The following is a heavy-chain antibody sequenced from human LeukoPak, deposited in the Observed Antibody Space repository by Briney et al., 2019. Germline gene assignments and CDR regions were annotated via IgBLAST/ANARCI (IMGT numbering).Heavy chain of an antibody. J-gene: IGHJ4*02. CDR3: CGSGWFAGPFGY. CDR2: IYTSGST. D-gene: IGHD6-19*01. Sequence: SETLSLTCTVSGGSISSYYWSWIRQPAGKGLEWIGRIYTSGSTNYNSSLKSRVTMSVDTSKNQFSLKLSSVTAADTAVYYCCGSGWFAGPFGYWGQGALVTVSS. V-gene: IGHV4-4*07. CDR1: GGSISSYY.